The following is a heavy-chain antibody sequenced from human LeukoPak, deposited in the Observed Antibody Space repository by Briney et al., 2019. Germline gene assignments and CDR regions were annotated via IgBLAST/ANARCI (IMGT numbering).Heavy chain of an antibody. CDR3: ARDRADTAMAINFDY. CDR1: GYTFTSYY. Sequence: ASVKVSCKASGYTFTSYYMHWVRQAPGQGLEWMGIINPSGGSTSYAQKFQGRVTMTRDTSSSTVYMELSSLRSEDTAVYYCARDRADTAMAINFDYWGQGTLVTVSS. J-gene: IGHJ4*02. D-gene: IGHD5-18*01. V-gene: IGHV1-46*01. CDR2: INPSGGST.